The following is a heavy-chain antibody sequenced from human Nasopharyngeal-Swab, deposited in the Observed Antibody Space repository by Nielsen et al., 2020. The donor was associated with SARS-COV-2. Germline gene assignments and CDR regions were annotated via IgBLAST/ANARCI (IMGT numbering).Heavy chain of an antibody. V-gene: IGHV3-74*01. D-gene: IGHD1-1*01. CDR3: ARGRRSFPTDY. CDR2: INSDGSST. CDR1: GFTFSSYW. J-gene: IGHJ4*02. Sequence: GSLRLSCAASGFTFSSYWMHWVRQAPGKGLVWVSRINSDGSSTSYADSVKGRFTISRDNAKNTLYLQMNSLRAEDTAVYYCARGRRSFPTDYWGQGTLVTVSS.